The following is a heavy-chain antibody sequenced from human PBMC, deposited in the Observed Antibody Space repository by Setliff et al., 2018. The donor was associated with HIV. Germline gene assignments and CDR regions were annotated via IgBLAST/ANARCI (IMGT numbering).Heavy chain of an antibody. J-gene: IGHJ6*02. CDR1: GGSITSGNYF. CDR3: ARQVATIYYYYYYGMDV. V-gene: IGHV4-39*01. D-gene: IGHD5-12*01. Sequence: PSETLSLTCTVSGGSITSGNYFWTWIRQPAGKGLEWIGTLHHSGTTYYNPSLMSRVTISVDTSKNLFSLKLSSATAADTAMYYCARQVATIYYYYYYGMDVWGQGTTVTVSS. CDR2: LHHSGTT.